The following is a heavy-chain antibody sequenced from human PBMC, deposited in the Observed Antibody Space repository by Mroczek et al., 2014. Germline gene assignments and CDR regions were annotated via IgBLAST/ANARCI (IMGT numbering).Heavy chain of an antibody. CDR3: ARVGIAARLPPPMYYGMDV. Sequence: QVQLQQSGPGLVKPSETLSLTCTVSGGSISSYYWSWIRQPAGKGLEWIGRIYTSGSTNYNPSLKSRVTMSVDTSKNQFSLKLSSVTAADTAVYYCARVGIAARLPPPMYYGMDVWGQGTTVTVSS. J-gene: IGHJ6*02. CDR2: IYTSGST. D-gene: IGHD6-6*01. V-gene: IGHV4-4*07. CDR1: GGSISSYY.